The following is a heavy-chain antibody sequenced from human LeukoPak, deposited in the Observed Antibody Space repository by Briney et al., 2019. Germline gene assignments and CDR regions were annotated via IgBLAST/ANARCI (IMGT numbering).Heavy chain of an antibody. D-gene: IGHD4-17*01. CDR3: ARDAVPSGRSCIDP. V-gene: IGHV3-20*04. J-gene: IGHJ5*02. Sequence: RGSLRLSCAPSAFTFEDYGMNWVRHVPGKGPEWVCGINWNGGGRRYADSVKGRFSISRDNAKNSLYLQMNSLRVVDTAFYYCARDAVPSGRSCIDPWGQGALVTVSS. CDR1: AFTFEDYG. CDR2: INWNGGGR.